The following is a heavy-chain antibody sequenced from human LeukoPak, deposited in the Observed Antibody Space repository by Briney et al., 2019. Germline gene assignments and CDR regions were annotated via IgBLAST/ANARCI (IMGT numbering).Heavy chain of an antibody. V-gene: IGHV1-2*02. CDR2: INANSGDT. CDR3: ARDFSWGVDS. D-gene: IGHD3-10*01. J-gene: IGHJ4*02. CDR1: AYSXTGYF. Sequence: ASVKVSCKTSAYSXTGYFFHWIRQAPGQGLEWMGWINANSGDTNYAQQFQGRLTMTRDRSISTVYMELSRLRTDDTAVYYCARDFSWGVDSWGQGTLVTVSS.